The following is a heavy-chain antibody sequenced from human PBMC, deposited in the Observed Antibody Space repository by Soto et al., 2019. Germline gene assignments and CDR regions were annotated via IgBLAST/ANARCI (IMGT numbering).Heavy chain of an antibody. D-gene: IGHD3-3*01. J-gene: IGHJ6*03. CDR1: GYAFTSYA. V-gene: IGHV1-3*01. Sequence: GAPVKVCSKSPGYAFTSYAMHWARHATGKRLEWMGWINAGNGNTKYSQKFQGRVTITRDTSASTAYMELSSLRSEDTAVYYCARAYYDFWSGPINYYMDVWGKGTAVTVSS. CDR2: INAGNGNT. CDR3: ARAYYDFWSGPINYYMDV.